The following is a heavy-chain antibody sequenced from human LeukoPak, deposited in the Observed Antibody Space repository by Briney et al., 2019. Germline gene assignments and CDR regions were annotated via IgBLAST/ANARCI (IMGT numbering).Heavy chain of an antibody. V-gene: IGHV1-2*06. CDR1: GYTFTGYY. D-gene: IGHD3-22*01. J-gene: IGHJ1*01. CDR3: ARPTYDSSDYEYFQH. Sequence: GASVKVSCKASGYTFTGYYMHWVRQAPGQALECMGRINPNSGGPNYAQKFQGRVTMTRDTSISTAYVGRSRLRSDDTAVYYCARPTYDSSDYEYFQHWGQGTLVTVSS. CDR2: INPNSGGP.